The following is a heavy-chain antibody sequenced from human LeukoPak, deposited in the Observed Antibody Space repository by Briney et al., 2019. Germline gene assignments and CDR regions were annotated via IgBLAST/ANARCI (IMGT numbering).Heavy chain of an antibody. CDR3: ARESYTQKYSGFDY. Sequence: PGGSLRLSCAASGFTFSENWMTWVRRAPGKGLEWVAVISYDGSNKYYADSVKGRFTISRDNSKNTLYLQMNSLRAEDTAVYYCARESYTQKYSGFDYWGQGTLVTVSS. CDR1: GFTFSENW. D-gene: IGHD6-6*01. J-gene: IGHJ4*02. V-gene: IGHV3-30-3*01. CDR2: ISYDGSNK.